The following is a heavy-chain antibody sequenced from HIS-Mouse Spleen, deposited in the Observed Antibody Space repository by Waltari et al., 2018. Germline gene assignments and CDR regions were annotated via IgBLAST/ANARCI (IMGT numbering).Heavy chain of an antibody. Sequence: EVQLVESGGGLVQPGGSLRLSCAASGFTFSSYSMNWVRQAPGKGLEWVSYISSSSSTIYYADSVKGRFTISRDNAKNSLYLQMNSLRAEDTAVYYCARDLPTAAGTDYFDYWGQGTLVTVSS. CDR3: ARDLPTAAGTDYFDY. J-gene: IGHJ4*02. CDR2: ISSSSSTI. D-gene: IGHD6-13*01. V-gene: IGHV3-48*01. CDR1: GFTFSSYS.